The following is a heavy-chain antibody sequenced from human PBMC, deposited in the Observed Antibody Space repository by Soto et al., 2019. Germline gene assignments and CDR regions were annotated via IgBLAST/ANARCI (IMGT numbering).Heavy chain of an antibody. CDR1: GGSFSGYY. D-gene: IGHD3-10*01. Sequence: SETLSLTCAVYGGSFSGYYWSWIRQPPGEGLEWIGEINHSGSTNYNPSLKSRVTISVDTSKNQFSLKLSSVTAADTAVHYCARMHSSSGSYYSPSYYYYGMDVWGQGTTVNVS. J-gene: IGHJ6*02. CDR3: ARMHSSSGSYYSPSYYYYGMDV. CDR2: INHSGST. V-gene: IGHV4-34*01.